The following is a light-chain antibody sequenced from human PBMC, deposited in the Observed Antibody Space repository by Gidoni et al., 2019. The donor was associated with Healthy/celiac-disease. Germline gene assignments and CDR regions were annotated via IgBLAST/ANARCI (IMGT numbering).Light chain of an antibody. J-gene: IGLJ2*01. CDR3: AAWDGSLSGVV. CDR1: SSNIGSNY. Sequence: TPGQRVTISCSGSSSNIGSNYVYWYQQLPGTAPKLLIYRNNQRPSGVPDRFSGSKSGTSASLAISGLRSEDEADYYCAAWDGSLSGVVFGGGTKLTVL. CDR2: RNN. V-gene: IGLV1-47*01.